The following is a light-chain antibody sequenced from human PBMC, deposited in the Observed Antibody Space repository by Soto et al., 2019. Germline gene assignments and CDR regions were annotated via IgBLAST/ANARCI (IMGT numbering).Light chain of an antibody. CDR1: SSDVGSYNL. J-gene: IGLJ1*01. CDR2: DVT. V-gene: IGLV2-23*02. CDR3: CSYAGSYTFDV. Sequence: QSALTQPASVSGSPGQSITISCTGTSSDVGSYNLVSWYQQHPGKAPKLMIYDVTKRPSGVPDRFSGSKSGNTASLTISGLQAEDEADYYCCSYAGSYTFDVFGTGTKLTVL.